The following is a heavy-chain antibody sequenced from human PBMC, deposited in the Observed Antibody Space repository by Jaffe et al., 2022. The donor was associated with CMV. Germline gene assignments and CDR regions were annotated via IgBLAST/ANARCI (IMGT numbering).Heavy chain of an antibody. CDR1: GGSISSSSYY. D-gene: IGHD2-15*01. J-gene: IGHJ3*02. V-gene: IGHV4-39*01. CDR2: IYYSGST. CDR3: ARGLVRVVTGFDAFDI. Sequence: QLQLQESGPGLVKPSETLSLTCTVSGGSISSSSYYWGWIRQPPGKGLEWIGSIYYSGSTYYNPSLKSRVTISVDTSKNQFSLKLSSVTAADTAVYYCARGLVRVVTGFDAFDIWGQGTMVTVSS.